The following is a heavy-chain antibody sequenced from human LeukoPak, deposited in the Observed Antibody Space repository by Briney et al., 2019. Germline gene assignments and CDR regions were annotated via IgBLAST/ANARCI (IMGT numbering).Heavy chain of an antibody. J-gene: IGHJ3*02. CDR3: ASLCPPRVPAAFDI. D-gene: IGHD5/OR15-5a*01. CDR1: GGSISSYY. V-gene: IGHV4-4*07. Sequence: SETLSLTCTVSGGSISSYYWSWIRQPAGKGLEWIGRIYTSGSTNYNPSLKSRVTISVDTSKNQFSLKLSSVTAADTAVYYCASLCPPRVPAAFDIWGQGTMVTVPS. CDR2: IYTSGST.